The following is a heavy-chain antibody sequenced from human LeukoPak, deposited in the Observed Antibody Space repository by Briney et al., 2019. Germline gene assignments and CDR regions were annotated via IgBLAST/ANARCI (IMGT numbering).Heavy chain of an antibody. CDR3: ARVGLVPAATLNWFDP. J-gene: IGHJ5*02. D-gene: IGHD2-2*01. Sequence: GASVKVSCKTSGYTFPRYGISWVRQAPGQRLEWMGWINAGNGNTKYSQKFQGRVTITRDTSASTAYMELSSLRSEDTAVYYCARVGLVPAATLNWFDPWGQGTLVTVSS. CDR2: INAGNGNT. CDR1: GYTFPRYG. V-gene: IGHV1-3*01.